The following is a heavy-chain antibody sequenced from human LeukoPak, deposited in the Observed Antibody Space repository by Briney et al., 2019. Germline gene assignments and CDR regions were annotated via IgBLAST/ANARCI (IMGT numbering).Heavy chain of an antibody. CDR1: GFTFSSYG. CDR3: AKIMITFGGVIVMVDY. Sequence: GGSLRLSCAASGFTFSSYGMHWVRQAPGKGLEWVAFIRYDGSNKYYADSVKGRFTISRDNSKNTLHLQMNSLRAEDTAVYYCAKIMITFGGVIVMVDYWGQGTLVTVSS. CDR2: IRYDGSNK. V-gene: IGHV3-30*02. J-gene: IGHJ4*02. D-gene: IGHD3-16*02.